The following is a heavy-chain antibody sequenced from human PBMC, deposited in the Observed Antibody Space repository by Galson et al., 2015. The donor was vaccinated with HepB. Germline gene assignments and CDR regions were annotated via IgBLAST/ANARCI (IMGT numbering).Heavy chain of an antibody. D-gene: IGHD2-2*01. CDR3: ARDDCSTTSCLAY. CDR1: GFTFTNYA. Sequence: SLRLSCAASGFTFTNYAMNWVRQAPGKGLEWVSDVSGSGGRTSYADSVKGRFTISRDNSENIVYLQMNTLRADDTAVYYCARDDCSTTSCLAYWGQGTLVTVSS. J-gene: IGHJ4*02. V-gene: IGHV3-23*01. CDR2: VSGSGGRT.